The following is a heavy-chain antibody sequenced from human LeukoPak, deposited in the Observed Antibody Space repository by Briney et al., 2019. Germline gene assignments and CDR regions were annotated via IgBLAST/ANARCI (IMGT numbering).Heavy chain of an antibody. D-gene: IGHD1-1*01. J-gene: IGHJ3*01. CDR2: ISPSGNT. V-gene: IGHV4-34*01. Sequence: SETLSLTRAVYGGSFTIYSWTWIRQPPGKSLEWVGEISPSGNTQYNPSLKSRVTISEDTSKNQFSLHLTSVTAADTAVYYCGRVGTTWRAFDVWGQGTMVTVSS. CDR3: GRVGTTWRAFDV. CDR1: GGSFTIYS.